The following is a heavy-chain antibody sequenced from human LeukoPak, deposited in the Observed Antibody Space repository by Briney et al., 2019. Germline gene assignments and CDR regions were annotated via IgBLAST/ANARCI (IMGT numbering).Heavy chain of an antibody. Sequence: GASVKVSCKASGYTFTNYDIHWVRQASGQGLEWMGWISAYNGNTNYAQKLQGRVTMTTDTSTSTAYMELRSLRSDDTAVYYCARSHYDSSGYELGYWGQGTLVTVSS. CDR2: ISAYNGNT. J-gene: IGHJ4*02. V-gene: IGHV1-18*01. CDR3: ARSHYDSSGYELGY. D-gene: IGHD3-22*01. CDR1: GYTFTNYD.